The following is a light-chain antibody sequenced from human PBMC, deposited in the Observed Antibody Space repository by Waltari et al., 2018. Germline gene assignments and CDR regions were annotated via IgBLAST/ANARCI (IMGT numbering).Light chain of an antibody. CDR1: SSNIGSNY. CDR3: ASWDDILSGVL. CDR2: RNN. Sequence: QSVLPQPPSASGTPGQRVTISCSGSSSNIGSNYIYWYHQLPGTAPKLLLYRNNQRPSGVPDRFSGSKSGTSASLAISGLRYEDEADYYCASWDDILSGVLFGGGTKLSVL. V-gene: IGLV1-47*01. J-gene: IGLJ2*01.